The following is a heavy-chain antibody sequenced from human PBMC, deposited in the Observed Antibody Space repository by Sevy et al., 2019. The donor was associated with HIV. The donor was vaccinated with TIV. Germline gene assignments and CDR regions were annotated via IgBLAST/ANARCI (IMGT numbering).Heavy chain of an antibody. CDR2: INYSGST. CDR1: GGSINNYY. Sequence: SETLSLTCSVSGGSINNYYWSWIRQPPGKGLEWLGYINYSGSTDYNPSLKRRVTISVDTSKNQFSLKLSSVTAADTAVYYCARDQVGTTHDAFDIWGQGTMVTVSS. V-gene: IGHV4-59*01. J-gene: IGHJ3*02. D-gene: IGHD2-21*02. CDR3: ARDQVGTTHDAFDI.